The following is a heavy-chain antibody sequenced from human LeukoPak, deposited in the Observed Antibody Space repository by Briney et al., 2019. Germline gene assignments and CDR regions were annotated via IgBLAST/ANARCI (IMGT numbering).Heavy chain of an antibody. Sequence: SVKVSCKASGGTFSSYAISWVRQTPGQGLEWMGGIIPIFGTANYAQKFQGRVTITADESTSTAYMELSSLRSEDTAVYYCAGDPREVAFDIWGQGTMVTVSS. CDR3: AGDPREVAFDI. CDR2: IIPIFGTA. V-gene: IGHV1-69*01. CDR1: GGTFSSYA. J-gene: IGHJ3*02.